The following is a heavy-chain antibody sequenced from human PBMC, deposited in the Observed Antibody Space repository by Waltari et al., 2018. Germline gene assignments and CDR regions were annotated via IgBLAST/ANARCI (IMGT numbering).Heavy chain of an antibody. CDR1: GYTFTSYA. V-gene: IGHV1-3*01. Sequence: QVQLVQSGAEVKKPGASVKVSCKASGYTFTSYAMHWVRKAPGQRLEWMGWINAGNGNTKYSQKFQGRVTITRDTSASTAYMELSSLRSEDTAVYYCAREGSYYGSGSYRESYYLDYWGQGTLVTVSS. CDR3: AREGSYYGSGSYRESYYLDY. J-gene: IGHJ4*02. CDR2: INAGNGNT. D-gene: IGHD3-10*01.